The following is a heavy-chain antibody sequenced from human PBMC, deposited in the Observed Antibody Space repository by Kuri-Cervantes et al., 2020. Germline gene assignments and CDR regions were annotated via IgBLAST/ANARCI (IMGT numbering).Heavy chain of an antibody. V-gene: IGHV3-23*01. Sequence: GESLKISCAASGFTFSSYAMSWVRQAPGKGLEWVSGISWNSGSIGYADSVKGRFTISRDNSKNTLYLQMNSLRAEDTAVYYCAKAGYSSSWYDYYYYYYMDVWGKGTTVTVSS. CDR2: ISWNSGSI. CDR3: AKAGYSSSWYDYYYYYYMDV. CDR1: GFTFSSYA. D-gene: IGHD6-13*01. J-gene: IGHJ6*03.